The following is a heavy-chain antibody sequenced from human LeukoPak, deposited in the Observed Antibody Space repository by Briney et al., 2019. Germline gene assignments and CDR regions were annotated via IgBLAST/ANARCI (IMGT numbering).Heavy chain of an antibody. CDR1: GLTVSGNY. V-gene: IGHV3-66*02. D-gene: IGHD1-26*01. J-gene: IGHJ4*02. CDR2: IHSGGSM. Sequence: GGSLTLSCAASGLTVSGNYMGWVRQAPGKGLEWVSVIHSGGSMYYADPVKGRFTISRDIYQNTVYLQLNSLRPEDTAVYYCAGSGIYLTYWGQGTLVTVSS. CDR3: AGSGIYLTY.